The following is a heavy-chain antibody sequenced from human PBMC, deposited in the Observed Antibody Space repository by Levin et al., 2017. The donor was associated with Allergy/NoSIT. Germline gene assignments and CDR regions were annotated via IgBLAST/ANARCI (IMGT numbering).Heavy chain of an antibody. CDR3: ARPGLRWLPPIRCGIGAFDI. J-gene: IGHJ3*02. D-gene: IGHD4-23*01. Sequence: GGSLRLSCAASGFTFSSYSMNWVRQAPGKGLEWVSSISSSSSYIYYADSVKGRFTISRDNAKNSLYLQMNSLRAEDTAVYYCARPGLRWLPPIRCGIGAFDIWGQGTMVTVSS. V-gene: IGHV3-21*01. CDR2: ISSSSSYI. CDR1: GFTFSSYS.